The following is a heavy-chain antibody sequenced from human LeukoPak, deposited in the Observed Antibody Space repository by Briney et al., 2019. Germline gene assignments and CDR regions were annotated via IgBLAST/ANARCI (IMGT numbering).Heavy chain of an antibody. CDR2: IKSKTDGGTT. CDR3: TTDLRYFDWLSTEDY. Sequence: GGSLRLSCAASGFTFNKAWMSWVRQAPGKGLEWVGRIKSKTDGGTTDYAAPVKGRFAISRDDSNNTLYLQMNRLKTEDTAVYYCTTDLRYFDWLSTEDYWGQGTLVTVSS. J-gene: IGHJ4*02. V-gene: IGHV3-15*01. CDR1: GFTFNKAW. D-gene: IGHD3-9*01.